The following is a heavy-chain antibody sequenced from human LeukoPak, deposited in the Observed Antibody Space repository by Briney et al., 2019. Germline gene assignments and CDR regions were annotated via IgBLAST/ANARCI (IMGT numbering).Heavy chain of an antibody. D-gene: IGHD6-19*01. CDR3: ARRGYSSGWEFDS. CDR1: GGSISSYY. J-gene: IGHJ4*02. Sequence: SETLSLTCTVSGGSISSYYWSWIRQPPGKGLEGIGYIYYTGSTNYNPSLRSRVTISVDTSKDQVSLKLTSVTAADTAVYYCARRGYSSGWEFDSWGQGTLVVVSS. V-gene: IGHV4-59*08. CDR2: IYYTGST.